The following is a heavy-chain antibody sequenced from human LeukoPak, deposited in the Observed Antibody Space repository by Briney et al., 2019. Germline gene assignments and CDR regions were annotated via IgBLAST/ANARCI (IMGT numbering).Heavy chain of an antibody. CDR1: GGSISSSSYY. J-gene: IGHJ5*02. CDR3: AREPIQKSPRGPGWFDP. V-gene: IGHV4-39*07. D-gene: IGHD3-10*01. Sequence: PSETLSLTCTVSGGSISSSSYYWGWIRPPPGKGLVWIVSIYYSGSTYYNPSLKSRVTISVDTSKNQFSLKLSSVTAADTAVYYCAREPIQKSPRGPGWFDPWGQGTLVTVSS. CDR2: IYYSGST.